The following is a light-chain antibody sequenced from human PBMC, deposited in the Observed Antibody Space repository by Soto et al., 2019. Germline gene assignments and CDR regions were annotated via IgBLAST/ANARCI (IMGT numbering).Light chain of an antibody. Sequence: QSALSQPASVSGSPGQSITISCTGTSSDIGRYNYVSWYQQHPGMAPQLLIYEVSDRPSGVSNRFSGSKSGNTASLTISGLQAEDDADYFCTSYTTTSAVIFGGGTKLTV. V-gene: IGLV2-14*01. CDR2: EVS. CDR3: TSYTTTSAVI. CDR1: SSDIGRYNY. J-gene: IGLJ2*01.